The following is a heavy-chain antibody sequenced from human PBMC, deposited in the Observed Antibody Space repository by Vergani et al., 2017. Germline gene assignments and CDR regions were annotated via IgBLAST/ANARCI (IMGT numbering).Heavy chain of an antibody. CDR3: ARTAVGVAGTDFDY. D-gene: IGHD6-19*01. V-gene: IGHV1-69*06. Sequence: QVQLVQTGAEVKKPGSSVKVSCKASGGTFSSYAISRVRQAPGQGLEWMGGIIPIFGTANYAQKFQGRVTITADKSTSTAYMELSSLRSEDTAVYYCARTAVGVAGTDFDYWGQGTLVTVSS. CDR1: GGTFSSYA. CDR2: IIPIFGTA. J-gene: IGHJ4*02.